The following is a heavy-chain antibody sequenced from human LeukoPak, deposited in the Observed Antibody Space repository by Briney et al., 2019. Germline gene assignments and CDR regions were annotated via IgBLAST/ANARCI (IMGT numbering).Heavy chain of an antibody. CDR2: IHSGGRA. J-gene: IGHJ6*04. D-gene: IGHD3-10*01. CDR3: VGVETITMVRGASGDV. V-gene: IGHV3-66*02. CDR1: GFTVSSNY. Sequence: GGSLRLSCAASGFTVSSNYMSWVRQAPGKGLEWVSVIHSGGRAYYADSVKGRFTTSRDNSKNTLDLQMNSLSVEDTAVYYCVGVETITMVRGASGDVWGKGTTVTVSS.